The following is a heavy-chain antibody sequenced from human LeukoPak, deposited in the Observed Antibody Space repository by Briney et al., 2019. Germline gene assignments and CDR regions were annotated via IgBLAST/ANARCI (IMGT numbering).Heavy chain of an antibody. V-gene: IGHV3-30*18. Sequence: PGGSLRLSCEASGLSFSSYSMNWVRQAPGKGLEWVAVISYDGSNKYYADSVKGRFTISRDNSKNTLYLQMNSLRAEDTAVYYCAKSMNFTMVRGVIIPCYFDYWGQGTLVTVSS. CDR3: AKSMNFTMVRGVIIPCYFDY. CDR1: GLSFSSYS. CDR2: ISYDGSNK. J-gene: IGHJ4*02. D-gene: IGHD3-10*01.